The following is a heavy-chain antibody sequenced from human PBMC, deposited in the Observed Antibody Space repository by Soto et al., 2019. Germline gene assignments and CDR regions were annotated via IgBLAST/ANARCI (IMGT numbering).Heavy chain of an antibody. CDR3: ARDPYSGSYRAAGKDYYYVMDV. Sequence: GASVKVSCKASGYTFTSYSMHWVRQAPGQRLEWMGWINAGNGNTKYSQKFQGRVTITRDTSASTAYMELSSLRSDDTAVYYCARDPYSGSYRAAGKDYYYVMDVWGEGTTVTVAS. D-gene: IGHD1-26*01. CDR2: INAGNGNT. V-gene: IGHV1-3*01. CDR1: GYTFTSYS. J-gene: IGHJ6*04.